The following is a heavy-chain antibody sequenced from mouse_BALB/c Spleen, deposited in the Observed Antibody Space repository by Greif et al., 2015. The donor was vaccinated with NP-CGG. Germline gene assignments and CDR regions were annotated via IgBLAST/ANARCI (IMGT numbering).Heavy chain of an antibody. Sequence: VQRVESGPGPVQPSQSLSITCTVSGFSLTSYGVHWVRQSPGKGLEWLGVIWSGGSTDYNAAFISRLSISKDNSKSQVFFKMNSLQANDTAIYYCARKYGNYYAMDYWGQGTSVTVSS. J-gene: IGHJ4*01. CDR1: GFSLTSYG. CDR2: IWSGGST. V-gene: IGHV2-2*02. CDR3: ARKYGNYYAMDY. D-gene: IGHD2-10*02.